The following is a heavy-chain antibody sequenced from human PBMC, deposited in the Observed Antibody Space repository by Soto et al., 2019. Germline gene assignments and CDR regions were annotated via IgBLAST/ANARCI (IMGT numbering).Heavy chain of an antibody. V-gene: IGHV3-23*01. CDR1: GFTFSAYG. CDR3: AKSLRYSRSSEVVLDY. Sequence: QPGGSLRLSCAASGFTFSAYGMNWVRQAPGKGLEWVSTDTGSGDNTYYADSVKGRFTISRDNSKNTLYLQMNGLRAEDTAVYYCAKSLRYSRSSEVVLDYWGQGTLVTVSS. J-gene: IGHJ4*02. D-gene: IGHD6-6*01. CDR2: DTGSGDNT.